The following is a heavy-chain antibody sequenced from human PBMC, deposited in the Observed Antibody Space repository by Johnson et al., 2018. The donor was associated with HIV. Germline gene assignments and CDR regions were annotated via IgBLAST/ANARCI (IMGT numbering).Heavy chain of an antibody. CDR2: ISYDGSNK. J-gene: IGHJ3*02. CDR3: ARDGRGLDAFDI. D-gene: IGHD3/OR15-3a*01. CDR1: GFTFSSYA. V-gene: IGHV3-30-3*01. Sequence: VQLVESGGGLVKPGRSLRLSCAASGFTFSSYAMHWVRQAPGKGLEWVAVISYDGSNKYYADSVKGRFTISRDIAKNTLYLQMNSLRAEDTAVYYCARDGRGLDAFDIWGQGTMVAVSS.